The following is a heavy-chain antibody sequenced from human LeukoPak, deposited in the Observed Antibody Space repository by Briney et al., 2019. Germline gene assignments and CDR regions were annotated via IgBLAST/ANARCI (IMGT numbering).Heavy chain of an antibody. CDR2: ISSSGTTI. D-gene: IGHD5-24*01. CDR3: ARESRWLQSGEAFDI. J-gene: IGHJ3*02. V-gene: IGHV3-48*03. CDR1: GFTFSSYE. Sequence: GGSLRLSCAASGFTFSSYEMNWVRQAPGKGLEWVSYISSSGTTIYSADSVKGRFTISRDNAENSLYLQMNSLRAEDTAVYYGARESRWLQSGEAFDIWGQGTMVTVSS.